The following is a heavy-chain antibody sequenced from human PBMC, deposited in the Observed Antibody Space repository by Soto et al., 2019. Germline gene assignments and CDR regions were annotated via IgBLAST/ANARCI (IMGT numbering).Heavy chain of an antibody. CDR2: ISSSSSTI. J-gene: IGHJ4*02. D-gene: IGHD1-26*01. CDR1: GFTFSSYS. Sequence: GGSLRLSCAASGFTFSSYSMNWVRQAPGKGLEWVSYISSSSSTIYYADSVKGRFTISRDNAKNSLYLHMSTLRAEDTAVYYCARDKVVGATNLDYWGQGTQVTVSS. V-gene: IGHV3-48*01. CDR3: ARDKVVGATNLDY.